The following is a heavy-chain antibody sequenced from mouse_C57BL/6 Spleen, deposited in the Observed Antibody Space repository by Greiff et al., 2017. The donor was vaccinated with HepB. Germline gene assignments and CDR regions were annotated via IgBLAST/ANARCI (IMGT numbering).Heavy chain of an antibody. CDR2: IDTSDSYT. J-gene: IGHJ2*01. V-gene: IGHV1-69*01. CDR3: ARSPHLDY. CDR1: GYTFTSYW. Sequence: QVQLLQPGAGLVMPGASLKLSCTASGYTFTSYWMPWVKQTPGQGLEWIGEIDTSDSYTNYTQKFKGKSTMTVDKSSSTAYLQISSLTSEDSAVYYCARSPHLDYWGQGTTLTVSS.